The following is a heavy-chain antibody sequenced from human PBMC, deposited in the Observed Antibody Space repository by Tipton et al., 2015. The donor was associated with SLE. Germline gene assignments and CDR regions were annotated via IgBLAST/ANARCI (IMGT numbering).Heavy chain of an antibody. Sequence: TLSLTCAVYTGSLSTYSWSWIRQPPGKGLGWIGEINLGGSTNYNPSLKTRLTMSVDASKNQFSLKLSSVTAADTAVYYCARHAGRQWPLDYWGQGTLVTVSS. V-gene: IGHV4-34*01. J-gene: IGHJ4*02. CDR3: ARHAGRQWPLDY. CDR1: TGSLSTYS. CDR2: INLGGST. D-gene: IGHD6-19*01.